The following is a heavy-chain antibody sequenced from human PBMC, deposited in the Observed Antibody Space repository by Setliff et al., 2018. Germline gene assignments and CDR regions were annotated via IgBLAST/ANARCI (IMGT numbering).Heavy chain of an antibody. Sequence: PSETLSLTCTVSGDSISSYYWSWIRQPPGKGLEWIGYIYYSGSTNYNPSLKSRVTMSVATFENHFSLKLNSLTAADTAVYYCARDYQGGWFAPWGQGIMVTVSS. J-gene: IGHJ5*02. V-gene: IGHV4-59*01. CDR3: ARDYQGGWFAP. CDR2: IYYSGST. D-gene: IGHD3-16*01. CDR1: GDSISSYY.